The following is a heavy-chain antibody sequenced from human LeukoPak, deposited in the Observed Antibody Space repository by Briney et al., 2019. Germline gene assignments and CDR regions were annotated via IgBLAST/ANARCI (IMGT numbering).Heavy chain of an antibody. CDR3: ARSLWFATTNFDY. D-gene: IGHD3-10*01. CDR2: ISYEGSNK. V-gene: IGHV3-30*03. J-gene: IGHJ4*02. CDR1: GFTFSSYG. Sequence: GGSLRLSCAVSGFTFSSYGIHWVRQAPGKGLEWVAVISYEGSNKYYADSVKGRFTISRDNSMHTLYLQMNSLRVEDTAIYYCARSLWFATTNFDYWGQGSLVTVSS.